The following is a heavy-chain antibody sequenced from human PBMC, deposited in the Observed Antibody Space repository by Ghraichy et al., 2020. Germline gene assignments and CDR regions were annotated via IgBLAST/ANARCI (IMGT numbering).Heavy chain of an antibody. CDR2: ISYEGSNK. D-gene: IGHD6-19*01. CDR3: AKDLGYSSGWFLDH. V-gene: IGHV3-30*18. J-gene: IGHJ4*02. CDR1: GFTFSSYG. Sequence: SLNISCAASGFTFSSYGMHWVRQAPGKGPEWVALISYEGSNKYYAGSVKGRFTISRDNSKNTLYLQTNSLRPEDTAVYYCAKDLGYSSGWFLDHWGQGTLVTVSS.